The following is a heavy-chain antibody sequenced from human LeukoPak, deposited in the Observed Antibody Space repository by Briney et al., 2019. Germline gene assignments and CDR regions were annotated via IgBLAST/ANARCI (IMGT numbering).Heavy chain of an antibody. CDR2: LYYTGSI. D-gene: IGHD3-22*01. CDR3: ARQYYDRTGYYYFAH. V-gene: IGHV4-39*01. CDR1: GGAITGSSYY. J-gene: IGHJ4*02. Sequence: SETLSLTCTVSGGAITGSSYYWGWIRQSPGKGLEWIGSLYYTGSIYYNPSLKSRVSMSADTSKNPFSLRLNSLTAADRAVYYCARQYYDRTGYYYFAHWDQGTLVTVSS.